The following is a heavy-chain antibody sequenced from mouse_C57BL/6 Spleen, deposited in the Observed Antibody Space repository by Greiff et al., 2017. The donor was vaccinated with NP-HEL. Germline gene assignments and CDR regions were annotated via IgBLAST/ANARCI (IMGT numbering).Heavy chain of an antibody. CDR3: ARSGDYDPFDY. J-gene: IGHJ2*01. CDR2: INPGSGGT. V-gene: IGHV1-54*01. CDR1: GYAFTNYL. Sequence: QVQLQQSGAELVRPGTSVKVSCKASGYAFTNYLIEWVKQRPGQGLEWIGVINPGSGGTNYNEKFKGKATLTADKSSSTAYMQLSSLTSEDSAVYFCARSGDYDPFDYWGQGTTLTVSS. D-gene: IGHD2-4*01.